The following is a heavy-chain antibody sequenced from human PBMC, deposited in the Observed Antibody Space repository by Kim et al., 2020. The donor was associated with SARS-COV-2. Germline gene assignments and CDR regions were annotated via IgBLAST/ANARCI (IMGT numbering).Heavy chain of an antibody. CDR1: GGSISSGGYY. V-gene: IGHV4-31*03. CDR2: IYYSGST. J-gene: IGHJ6*02. D-gene: IGHD3-10*01. Sequence: SETLSLTCTVSGGSISSGGYYWSWIRQHPGKGLEWIGYIYYSGSTYYNPSLKSRVTISVDTSKNQFSLKLSSVTAADTAVYYCARDSGWYYGSGSQNGYGMDVWGQGTTVTVSS. CDR3: ARDSGWYYGSGSQNGYGMDV.